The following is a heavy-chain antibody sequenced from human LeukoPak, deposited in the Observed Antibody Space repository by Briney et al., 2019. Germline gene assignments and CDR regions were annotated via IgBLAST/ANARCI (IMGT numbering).Heavy chain of an antibody. J-gene: IGHJ4*02. CDR3: TRGGELMNF. CDR2: INHSGST. D-gene: IGHD1-26*01. V-gene: IGHV4-34*01. Sequence: SETLSLTCAVYGGSFSGYYWTWIRQPPGKGLEWIGEINHSGSTNYNPSLKSRVTISIDASKNQFSLRLSSVTAADTAVYYCTRGGELMNFWGQGTLVTVSS. CDR1: GGSFSGYY.